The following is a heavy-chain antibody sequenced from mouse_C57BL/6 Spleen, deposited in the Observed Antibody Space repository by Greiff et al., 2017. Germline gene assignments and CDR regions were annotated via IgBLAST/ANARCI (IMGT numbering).Heavy chain of an antibody. J-gene: IGHJ3*01. CDR2: IRNKANNHST. D-gene: IGHD2-5*01. Sequence: EVKVEESGGGLVQPGGSMKLSCAASGFTFSDAWMDWVRQSPEKGLEWVAEIRNKANNHSTYYAESVKGRFTISRDDSKSSVYLQMNSLRAEDTGIYYCTSYSNIAWFAYWGQGTLVTVSA. CDR1: GFTFSDAW. V-gene: IGHV6-6*01. CDR3: TSYSNIAWFAY.